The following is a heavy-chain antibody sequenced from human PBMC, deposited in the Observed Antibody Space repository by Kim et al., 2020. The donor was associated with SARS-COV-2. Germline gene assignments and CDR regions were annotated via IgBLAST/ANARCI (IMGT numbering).Heavy chain of an antibody. Sequence: GGSLRLSCAASGFTFSSYAMSWVRQAPGKGLEWVSGISGGGGSTYYADSVKGRFTISRDNSKNTVYLQMNTLRAEDTAIYFCSKMTTYGGNSGSDYWGQGTLVTVSS. CDR3: SKMTTYGGNSGSDY. CDR1: GFTFSSYA. CDR2: ISGGGGST. J-gene: IGHJ4*02. D-gene: IGHD2-21*02. V-gene: IGHV3-23*01.